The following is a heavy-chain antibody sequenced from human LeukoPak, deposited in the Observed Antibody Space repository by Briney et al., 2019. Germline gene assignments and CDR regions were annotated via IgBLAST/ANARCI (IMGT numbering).Heavy chain of an antibody. CDR1: GFTFSNYA. V-gene: IGHV3-23*01. Sequence: GGSLRLSCTASGFTFSNYAVMWVRQAPGQGLEWVSPITSGGAPKYADSVKGRFTISRDNSKNTLYLQMNSLRVEDTAQYFCARDPNGDYIGAFEFWGQGTGVTVSS. CDR2: ITSGGAP. D-gene: IGHD4-17*01. CDR3: ARDPNGDYIGAFEF. J-gene: IGHJ3*01.